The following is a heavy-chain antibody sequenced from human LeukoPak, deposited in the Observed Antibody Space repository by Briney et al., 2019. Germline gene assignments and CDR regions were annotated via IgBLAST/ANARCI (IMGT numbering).Heavy chain of an antibody. CDR1: GGTFSSYA. D-gene: IGHD5-18*01. J-gene: IGHJ6*02. CDR3: ASLWLNYYYYYGMDV. Sequence: GASVKVSCKASGGTFSSYAISWVRQAPGQGLEWMGGIIPIFGTANYAQKFQGRVTITADESTSTAYMELSSLRSEDTAVYYCASLWLNYYYYYGMDVWGQGTTVTVSS. V-gene: IGHV1-69*01. CDR2: IIPIFGTA.